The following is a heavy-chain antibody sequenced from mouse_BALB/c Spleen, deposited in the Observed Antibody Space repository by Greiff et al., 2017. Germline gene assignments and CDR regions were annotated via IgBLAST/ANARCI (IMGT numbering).Heavy chain of an antibody. V-gene: IGHV5-6-5*01. CDR1: GFTFSSYA. D-gene: IGHD2-3*01. Sequence: EVMLVESGGGLVKPGGSLKLSCAASGFTFSSYAMSWVRQTPEKRLEWVASISSGGSTYYPDSVKGRFTISRDNARNILYLQMSSLRSEDTAMYYCARADDGYYYFDYWGQGTTLTVSS. J-gene: IGHJ2*01. CDR2: ISSGGST. CDR3: ARADDGYYYFDY.